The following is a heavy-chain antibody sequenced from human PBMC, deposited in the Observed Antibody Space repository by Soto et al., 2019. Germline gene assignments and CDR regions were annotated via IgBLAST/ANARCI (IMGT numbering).Heavy chain of an antibody. V-gene: IGHV3-23*01. J-gene: IGHJ4*02. D-gene: IGHD1-7*01. CDR1: GLTFSNFA. Sequence: PGGSLRLSCEVSGLTFSNFAMSWVRQAPGKGLEWASAIGGSSGTTFYADSVKGRFTISKDYAKNMLYLQMNSLRAEDTAVYYCAKFKGFNWNYVFDYWGQGVPVTV. CDR2: IGGSSGTT. CDR3: AKFKGFNWNYVFDY.